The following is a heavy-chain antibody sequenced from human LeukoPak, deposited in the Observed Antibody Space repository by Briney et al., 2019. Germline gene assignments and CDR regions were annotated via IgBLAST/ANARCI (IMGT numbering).Heavy chain of an antibody. J-gene: IGHJ4*02. CDR3: ARHDYYGSGSYSDYFDY. CDR2: IYYSGST. V-gene: IGHV4-39*01. D-gene: IGHD3-10*01. CDR1: GGSISSSSYY. Sequence: PSETLSLTCTVSGGSISSSSYYWGWIRQPPGKGLEWIGSIYYSGSTYYNPSLKSRVTISVDTSKNQLSLKLSSVTAADTAVYYCARHDYYGSGSYSDYFDYWGQGTLVTVSS.